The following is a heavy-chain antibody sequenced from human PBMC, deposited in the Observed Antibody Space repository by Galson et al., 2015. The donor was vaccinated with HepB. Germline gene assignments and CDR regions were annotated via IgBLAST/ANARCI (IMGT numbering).Heavy chain of an antibody. D-gene: IGHD3-3*01. J-gene: IGHJ4*02. CDR2: ISANSAGK. CDR3: AKRGDHYNGDGYYAPFDQ. Sequence: SLRLSCAASGFTFSIYAMSWVRQAPDKGPEWVAIISANSAGKYYADSVKGRFTISRDNSKNTVYLQMDSLRAEDTAVYYCAKRGDHYNGDGYYAPFDQWGQGTLVTVSS. V-gene: IGHV3-30*18. CDR1: GFTFSIYA.